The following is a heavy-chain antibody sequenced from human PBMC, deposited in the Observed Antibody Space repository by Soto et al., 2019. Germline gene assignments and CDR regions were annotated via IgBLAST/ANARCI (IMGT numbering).Heavy chain of an antibody. CDR3: ARDLLSTSRYYYGMDV. J-gene: IGHJ6*02. D-gene: IGHD2-2*01. Sequence: GGSLRLSCAASGFTFSSYAMHWVRQAPGKGLEWVAVISYDGSNKYYADSVKGRFTISRDNSKNTLYLQMNSLRAEDTAVYYCARDLLSTSRYYYGMDVWGQGTTVTVSS. CDR1: GFTFSSYA. V-gene: IGHV3-30-3*01. CDR2: ISYDGSNK.